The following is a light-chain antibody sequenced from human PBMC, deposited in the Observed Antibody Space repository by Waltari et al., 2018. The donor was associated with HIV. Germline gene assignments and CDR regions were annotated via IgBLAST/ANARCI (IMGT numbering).Light chain of an antibody. Sequence: AIQLTQSPSSLPASVGDIVTITCRASQSISSALAWYQQKPGQPPKLLIYDASTLETGVPSRFAGSGTGTEFTLTITTLQSDDFATYYCQQFNTYPRAFGPGTKVDI. J-gene: IGKJ3*01. V-gene: IGKV1-13*02. CDR2: DAS. CDR3: QQFNTYPRA. CDR1: QSISSA.